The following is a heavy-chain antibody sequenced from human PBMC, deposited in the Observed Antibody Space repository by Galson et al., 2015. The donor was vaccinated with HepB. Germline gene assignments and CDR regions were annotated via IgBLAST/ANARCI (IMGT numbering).Heavy chain of an antibody. CDR2: ISYDGSNK. V-gene: IGHV3-30*04. D-gene: IGHD6-19*01. CDR1: GFTFSSYA. CDR3: ARDLLEAGTYGMDV. J-gene: IGHJ6*02. Sequence: SLRLSCAASGFTFSSYAMHWVRQAPGKGLEWVAVISYDGSNKYYADSVKGRFTISRDNSKNTLYLQMNSLRAEDTAVYYCARDLLEAGTYGMDVWGQGTTVTVSS.